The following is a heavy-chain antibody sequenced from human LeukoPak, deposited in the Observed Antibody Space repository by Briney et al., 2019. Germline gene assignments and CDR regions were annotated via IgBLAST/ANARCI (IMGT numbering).Heavy chain of an antibody. Sequence: SETLSLTCAVNGGSFRGYYWSSIRQPLGKGVEWIGEINHSGSTKYNPSLKSRVTISVDTSKNQFSLKLSSVTAADTAVYYCARNVGYSSSLRFDPWGQGTLVTVSS. J-gene: IGHJ5*02. CDR3: ARNVGYSSSLRFDP. V-gene: IGHV4-34*01. CDR1: GGSFRGYY. CDR2: INHSGST. D-gene: IGHD6-13*01.